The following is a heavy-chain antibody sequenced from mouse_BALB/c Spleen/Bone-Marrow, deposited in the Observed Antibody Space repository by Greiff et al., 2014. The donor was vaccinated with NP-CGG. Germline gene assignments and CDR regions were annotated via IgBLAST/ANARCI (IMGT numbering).Heavy chain of an antibody. Sequence: VQLQQSGAELVRPGTSVKVSCKASGYAFTNYLIEWLKQRPGQGLELIGVINPGSGSTNYNEKFKGKATLTADKSSSTAYMQLSSLTSGDSAVYFCARGPTWYFDVWGAGTTVTVSS. D-gene: IGHD3-3*01. J-gene: IGHJ1*01. CDR1: GYAFTNYL. CDR2: INPGSGST. CDR3: ARGPTWYFDV. V-gene: IGHV1-54*03.